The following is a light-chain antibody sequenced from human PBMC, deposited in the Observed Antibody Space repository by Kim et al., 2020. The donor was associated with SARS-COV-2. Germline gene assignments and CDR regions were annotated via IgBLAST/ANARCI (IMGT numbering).Light chain of an antibody. CDR2: GKN. V-gene: IGLV3-19*01. Sequence: AWGQTGRITGPGGRLRIYYASWYQQKPGQAPVLVIYGKNNRPSGIPDRFSGSSSGNTAYLTIAGARAEDEADYCCNSRDSSGNHVVFGGGTQLTVL. CDR3: NSRDSSGNHVV. CDR1: RLRIYY. J-gene: IGLJ2*01.